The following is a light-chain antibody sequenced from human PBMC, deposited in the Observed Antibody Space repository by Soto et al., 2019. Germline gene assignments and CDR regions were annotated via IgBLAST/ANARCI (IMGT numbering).Light chain of an antibody. CDR2: GAS. CDR1: QSFSSN. J-gene: IGKJ1*01. Sequence: EIVMTRSPATLSVSPGERATLSCRASQSFSSNLAWYQQKPGQAPRLLIYGASTRATGIPARFSGSGSGTEFTLKISSLQSEDFAVYYCQQYNNWPQRTFG. V-gene: IGKV3-15*01. CDR3: QQYNNWPQRT.